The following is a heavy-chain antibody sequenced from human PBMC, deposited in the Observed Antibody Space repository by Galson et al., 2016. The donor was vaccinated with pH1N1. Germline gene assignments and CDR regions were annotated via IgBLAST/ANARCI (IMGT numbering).Heavy chain of an antibody. D-gene: IGHD1-1*01. CDR2: ITTDGSTT. Sequence: SLRLSCAASGFTLSNYWMHWVRQAPGKGLVWVARITTDGSTTTYADSVKGRFTVSRDNAKNTLYLQMNSLRVEDSAVYYCVRAPIGNDGYWGQGTLVTVSS. CDR3: VRAPIGNDGY. V-gene: IGHV3-74*01. J-gene: IGHJ4*02. CDR1: GFTLSNYW.